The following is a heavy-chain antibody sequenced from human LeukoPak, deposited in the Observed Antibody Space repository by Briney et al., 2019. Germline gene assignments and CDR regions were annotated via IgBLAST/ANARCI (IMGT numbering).Heavy chain of an antibody. V-gene: IGHV4-59*08. D-gene: IGHD2-2*01. Sequence: PSETLSLTCTVFGGSISSYYWSWIRQPPGKGLEWIGYIYYSGSTYYNPSLKSRVTISVDTSKNQFSLKLNSVTAADSAVYYCARCGAQLNGFDPWGQGTLVTVSS. CDR1: GGSISSYY. CDR2: IYYSGST. J-gene: IGHJ5*02. CDR3: ARCGAQLNGFDP.